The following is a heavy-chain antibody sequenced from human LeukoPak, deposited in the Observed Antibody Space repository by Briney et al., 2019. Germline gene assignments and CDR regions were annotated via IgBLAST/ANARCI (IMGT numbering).Heavy chain of an antibody. D-gene: IGHD6-13*01. CDR3: AGDRGSSWSDHDAFDI. CDR2: VNESGGT. J-gene: IGHJ3*02. V-gene: IGHV4-34*01. CDR1: IDSFSNYH. Sequence: TSETLSLTCAVYIDSFSNYHWNWIRQAPAKGMEWIGEVNESGGTNISPSLRSRVILSVDTSKNQFSLKLISVTVADTALYYCAGDRGSSWSDHDAFDIWGQGTMVTVSS.